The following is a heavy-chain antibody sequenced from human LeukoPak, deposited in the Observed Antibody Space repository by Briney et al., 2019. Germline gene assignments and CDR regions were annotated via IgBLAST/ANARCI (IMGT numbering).Heavy chain of an antibody. CDR1: GFTFSSCA. CDR2: ISGSGGST. V-gene: IGHV3-23*01. Sequence: GGSLSLSCAASGFTFSSCAMSWVRKAPGQGLERVSAISGSGGSTYYADSMKGRFTISRDNSKNTLYLQMNSLRAEDTSVYYCAKFVPKLELRFWGQGTLVTVSS. J-gene: IGHJ4*02. D-gene: IGHD1-7*01. CDR3: AKFVPKLELRF.